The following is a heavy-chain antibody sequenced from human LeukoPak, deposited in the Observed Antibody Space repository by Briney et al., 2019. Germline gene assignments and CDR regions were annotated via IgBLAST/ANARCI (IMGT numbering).Heavy chain of an antibody. D-gene: IGHD6-13*01. CDR2: IFYSGNT. CDR3: ARVYYSNSYDYWYFDL. Sequence: PSETLSLTCTVSGGSINSSSYYWGWIRQPPGKGLEWIGSIFYSGNTYDNPSLKSRVTISVDTSKNQFSLKLNSVTAADTAVYYCARVYYSNSYDYWYFDLWGRGTLVTVSS. CDR1: GGSINSSSYY. V-gene: IGHV4-39*01. J-gene: IGHJ2*01.